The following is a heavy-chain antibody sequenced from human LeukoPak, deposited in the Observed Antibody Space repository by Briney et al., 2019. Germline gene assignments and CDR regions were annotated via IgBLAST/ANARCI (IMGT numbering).Heavy chain of an antibody. Sequence: PGGSLRLSCAASGFTFNSYNMNWVRQAPGKGLEWVAYISSSSSTIYYADSVNGRFTISRDSAKTSLFLQMNSLRDEDTAVYYCARAYSSSSGRDAFDSWGLGTLVTVSS. CDR1: GFTFNSYN. CDR3: ARAYSSSSGRDAFDS. J-gene: IGHJ3*02. D-gene: IGHD6-6*01. V-gene: IGHV3-48*02. CDR2: ISSSSSTI.